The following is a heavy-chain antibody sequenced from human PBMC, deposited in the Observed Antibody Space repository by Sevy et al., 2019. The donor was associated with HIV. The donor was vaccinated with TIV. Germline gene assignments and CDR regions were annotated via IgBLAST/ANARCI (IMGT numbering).Heavy chain of an antibody. J-gene: IGHJ5*02. CDR3: AKRMGLRFLENWFDP. CDR2: IRYDGSNK. CDR1: GFTFSSYG. V-gene: IGHV3-30*02. Sequence: GGSLRLSCAASGFTFSSYGMHWVHQAPGKGLEWVAFIRYDGSNKYYADSVKGRFTISRDNSKNTLYLQMNSLRAEDTAVYYCAKRMGLRFLENWFDPWGQGTLVTVSS. D-gene: IGHD3-3*01.